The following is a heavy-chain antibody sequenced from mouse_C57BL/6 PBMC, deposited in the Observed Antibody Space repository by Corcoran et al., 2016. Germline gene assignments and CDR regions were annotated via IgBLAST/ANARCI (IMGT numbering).Heavy chain of an antibody. Sequence: QVQLQQSGPELVKPGASVKISCKASGYSFTSYYIHWVKQRPGQGLEWIGWIYPGSGNTKYNEKFKGKATLTADTSSSTAYMQLSSLTSEDSAVYYCARSDYYGSSSWFAYWGQGTLVTVSA. CDR3: ARSDYYGSSSWFAY. V-gene: IGHV1-66*01. CDR1: GYSFTSYY. D-gene: IGHD1-1*01. CDR2: IYPGSGNT. J-gene: IGHJ3*01.